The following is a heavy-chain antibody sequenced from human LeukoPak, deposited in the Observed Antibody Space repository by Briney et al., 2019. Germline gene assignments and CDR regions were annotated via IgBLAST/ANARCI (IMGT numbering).Heavy chain of an antibody. D-gene: IGHD6-19*01. J-gene: IGHJ4*02. V-gene: IGHV6-1*01. CDR1: GDSVSSKNGA. Sequence: SQTLSLTCAVSGDSVSSKNGAWNWIRQSPSRGLEWLGRTYYRSKWYNDYAESMEGRMTISQDTSKNQYSLHLNSVTPDDTAVYYCARDLGTTGWHTFDYWGQGTLVTVST. CDR3: ARDLGTTGWHTFDY. CDR2: TYYRSKWYN.